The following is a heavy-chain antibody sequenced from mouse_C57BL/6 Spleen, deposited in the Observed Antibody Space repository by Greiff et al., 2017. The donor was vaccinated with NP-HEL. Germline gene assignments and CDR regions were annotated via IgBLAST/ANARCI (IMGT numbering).Heavy chain of an antibody. CDR1: GFTFSDYG. CDR3: APDDDNEGFAY. CDR2: ISSGSSTI. V-gene: IGHV5-17*01. J-gene: IGHJ3*01. Sequence: EVQGVESGGGLVKPGGSLKLSCAASGFTFSDYGMHWVRQAPEKGLEWVAYISSGSSTIYYAETVKGRYTISRDNAKNTLFLQMTSLRSEDTAMYYCAPDDDNEGFAYWGQGTLVTVSA. D-gene: IGHD2-3*01.